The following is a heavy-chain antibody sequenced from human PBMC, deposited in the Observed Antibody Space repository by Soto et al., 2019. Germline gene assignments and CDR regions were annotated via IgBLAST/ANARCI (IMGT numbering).Heavy chain of an antibody. Sequence: SGPTLVNPTQTLTLTCTFSGFSLSTSGVGVGWIRQPPGKALEWLALIYWNDDKRYSPSLKSRLTITKDTSKNQVVLTMTNMDPVDTATYYCAHRLVPCYYGSGSSVWFDSWGQGTLVTVSS. CDR3: AHRLVPCYYGSGSSVWFDS. J-gene: IGHJ5*01. D-gene: IGHD3-10*01. V-gene: IGHV2-5*01. CDR2: IYWNDDK. CDR1: GFSLSTSGVG.